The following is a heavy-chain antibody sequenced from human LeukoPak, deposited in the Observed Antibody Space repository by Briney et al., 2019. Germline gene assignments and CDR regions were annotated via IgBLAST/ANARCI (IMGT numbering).Heavy chain of an antibody. CDR1: GYTFTSYY. Sequence: ASVKVSCKASGYTFTSYYMHWVRQAPGQGLEWMGIINPSGGSTGYAQKFQGRVTMTRDTSTSTVYMELSSLRSEDTAVYYCARVYYDSSGYSPTFDYWGQGTLVTVSS. CDR3: ARVYYDSSGYSPTFDY. D-gene: IGHD3-22*01. V-gene: IGHV1-46*01. CDR2: INPSGGST. J-gene: IGHJ4*02.